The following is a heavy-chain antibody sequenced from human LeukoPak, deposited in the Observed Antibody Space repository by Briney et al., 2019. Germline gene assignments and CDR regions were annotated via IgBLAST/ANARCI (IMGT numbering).Heavy chain of an antibody. V-gene: IGHV1-24*01. CDR3: TTVYYTLLPGYLNQMDV. CDR1: EYSVTELA. D-gene: IGHD3-9*01. J-gene: IGHJ6*04. CDR2: FHPKDAYM. Sequence: GASVKVSCKVSEYSVTELAIHWVRQTGEGLECMGGFHPKDAYMIYAQKFQGRVTMTQNTSTDTVYMELSNLRSEDTAIYYCTTVYYTLLPGYLNQMDVWGKGTTVTISS.